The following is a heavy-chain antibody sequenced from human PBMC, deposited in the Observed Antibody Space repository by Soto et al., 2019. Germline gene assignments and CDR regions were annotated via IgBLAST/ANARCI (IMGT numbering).Heavy chain of an antibody. J-gene: IGHJ4*02. CDR1: GGSISSYY. CDR2: IYYSGNT. Sequence: QVRLQESGPGLVKPSETLSLTCAVSGGSISSYYWSWIRQPPGRGLEWIGDIYYSGNTNYNPSLKSRVTISVDSSKSQFSLEVKSVTAADTAVYYCARALSYHDVLTGLGWVFYFDYWGQGTLVTVPS. V-gene: IGHV4-59*01. CDR3: ARALSYHDVLTGLGWVFYFDY. D-gene: IGHD3-9*01.